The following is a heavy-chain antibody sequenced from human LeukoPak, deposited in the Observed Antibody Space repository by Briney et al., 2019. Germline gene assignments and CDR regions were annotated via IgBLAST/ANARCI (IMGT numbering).Heavy chain of an antibody. CDR1: GFTFSSYA. CDR2: ISGSGGST. D-gene: IGHD2-2*03. V-gene: IGHV3-23*01. Sequence: GGSLRLPCAASGFTFSSYAMSWVRQAPGKGLEWVSAISGSGGSTYYADSVKGRFTISRDNSKNTLYLQMNSLRAEDTAVYYCAKVFGYCSSTSCYSNWGQGTLVTVSS. J-gene: IGHJ4*02. CDR3: AKVFGYCSSTSCYSN.